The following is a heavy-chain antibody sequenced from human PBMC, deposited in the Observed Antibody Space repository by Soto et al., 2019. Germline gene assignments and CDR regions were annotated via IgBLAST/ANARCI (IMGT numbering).Heavy chain of an antibody. CDR2: MNPNSGNT. J-gene: IGHJ6*02. CDR1: GYTFTSYD. CDR3: ARVMGREGSSSVPYYYYGMDV. Sequence: ASVKVSCKASGYTFTSYDINWVRQATGQGLEWMGWMNPNSGNTGYAQKFQGRVTMTRNTSISTAYMELSSLRSEDTAVYYCARVMGREGSSSVPYYYYGMDVWGQGTTVTVSS. D-gene: IGHD6-6*01. V-gene: IGHV1-8*01.